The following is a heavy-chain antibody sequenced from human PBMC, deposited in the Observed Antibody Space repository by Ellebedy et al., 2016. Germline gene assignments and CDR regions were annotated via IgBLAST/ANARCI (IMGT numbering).Heavy chain of an antibody. CDR3: ARVIDYGSLDY. CDR1: GGSISSYY. Sequence: SETLSLTCTVSGGSISSYYWSWIRQPPGKGLEWIGYIYYSGSTNYNPSLKSRVTISVDKSKNQFSLKLSSVTAADTAVYYCARVIDYGSLDYWGQGTLVTVSS. D-gene: IGHD4-17*01. J-gene: IGHJ4*02. V-gene: IGHV4-59*12. CDR2: IYYSGST.